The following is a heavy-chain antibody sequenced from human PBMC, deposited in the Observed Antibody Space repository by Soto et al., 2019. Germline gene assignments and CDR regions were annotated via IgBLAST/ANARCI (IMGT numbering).Heavy chain of an antibody. CDR3: AKESVPPGLLWFGELNYFDY. Sequence: GGSLRLSCAASGFTFSSYAMSWVRQAPGKGLEWVSAISGSGGSTYYADSVKGRFTISRDNSKNTLYLQMNSLRAEDTAVYYCAKESVPPGLLWFGELNYFDYWGQGTLVTVSS. V-gene: IGHV3-23*01. J-gene: IGHJ4*02. D-gene: IGHD3-10*01. CDR1: GFTFSSYA. CDR2: ISGSGGST.